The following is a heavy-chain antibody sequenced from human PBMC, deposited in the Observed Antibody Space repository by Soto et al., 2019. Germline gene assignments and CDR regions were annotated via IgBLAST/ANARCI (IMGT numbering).Heavy chain of an antibody. CDR2: ISSDGSSY. J-gene: IGHJ6*02. Sequence: SLRLSCVASGFTLTNNGMHWVRQAPGQGLEWVAVISSDGSSYYYGDSVRGRFTISRDTSKNTLFLEMNSLTTADTAVYYCAKDRGLAESGTWSHYYYGMDVWGQGTSVTVSS. CDR3: AKDRGLAESGTWSHYYYGMDV. D-gene: IGHD1-26*01. V-gene: IGHV3-30*18. CDR1: GFTLTNNG.